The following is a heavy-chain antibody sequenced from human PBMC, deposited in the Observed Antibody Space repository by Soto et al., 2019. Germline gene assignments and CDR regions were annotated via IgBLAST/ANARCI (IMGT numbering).Heavy chain of an antibody. CDR1: GFSLSRSGVG. J-gene: IGHJ4*02. CDR2: VYWDDDK. D-gene: IGHD3-16*01. CDR3: ARGTLGMYRD. V-gene: IGHV2-5*02. Sequence: QITLKESGPTLVKPTQTLTLTCTFSGFSLSRSGVGVGWIRQPPGKALEWLALVYWDDDKRYSQSLKSRLTITKDTSKNQVVLTMTNMDPVDTATYYCARGTLGMYRDWGQGTLVTVSS.